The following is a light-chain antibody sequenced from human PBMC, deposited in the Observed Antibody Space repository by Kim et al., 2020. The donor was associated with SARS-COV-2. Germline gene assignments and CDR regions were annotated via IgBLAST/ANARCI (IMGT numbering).Light chain of an antibody. CDR1: SSDVGGYKD. V-gene: IGLV2-14*01. CDR3: SSYIRGSTNYV. CDR2: EVS. J-gene: IGLJ1*01. Sequence: QSSTSSCTGTSSDVGGYKDVSWYQQLPGKAPKLVIYEVSNRPSGVSNRFSGSKSGNTASLTISGLQAEDEADYYCSSYIRGSTNYVFGTGTKVTVL.